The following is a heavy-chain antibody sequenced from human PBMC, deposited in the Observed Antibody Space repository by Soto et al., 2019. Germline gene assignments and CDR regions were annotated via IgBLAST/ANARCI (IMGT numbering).Heavy chain of an antibody. Sequence: PSETLSLTYAVYGGSFSGYYWSGLRQPPGKGPEWIGEINHSGSTNYNPSLKGRVTVSVDTSKNQYSLNLSSVTATDTAVYYCARGRFAVTYPDEFDYWGHGTLVTVSA. CDR3: ARGRFAVTYPDEFDY. CDR2: INHSGST. V-gene: IGHV4-34*01. J-gene: IGHJ4*01. CDR1: GGSFSGYY. D-gene: IGHD4-17*01.